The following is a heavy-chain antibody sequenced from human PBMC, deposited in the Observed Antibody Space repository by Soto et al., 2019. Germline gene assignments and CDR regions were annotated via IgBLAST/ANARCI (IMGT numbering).Heavy chain of an antibody. CDR3: ARGHIAAAAQGYDW. Sequence: GGSLRLSCAASGFTFSIYALHWVRQAPGKGLEWVAVTSNDGSKKYYADSVKGRSTISRDNSKNTLYLQMNSLRTEDTAVYYCARGHIAAAAQGYDWWGQGTLVTVSS. V-gene: IGHV3-30-3*01. D-gene: IGHD6-25*01. CDR2: TSNDGSKK. J-gene: IGHJ4*02. CDR1: GFTFSIYA.